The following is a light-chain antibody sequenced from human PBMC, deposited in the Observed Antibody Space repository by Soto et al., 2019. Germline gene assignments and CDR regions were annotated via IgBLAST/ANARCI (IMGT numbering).Light chain of an antibody. CDR1: QSISRN. CDR2: AAS. V-gene: IGKV1-39*01. J-gene: IGKJ5*01. Sequence: DIQMTQYPSSLSASVGDRVTITCRASQSISRNLNWYQHKPGKAPKLLIYAASNLQSGVPSRFRGGGSGTEFTLSINSLQPEDFGTYYCQQSFTTASITFGQGIRLEIK. CDR3: QQSFTTASIT.